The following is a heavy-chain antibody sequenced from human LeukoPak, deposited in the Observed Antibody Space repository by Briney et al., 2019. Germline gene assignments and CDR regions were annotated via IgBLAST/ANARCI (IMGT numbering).Heavy chain of an antibody. V-gene: IGHV1-46*01. D-gene: IGHD5-12*01. J-gene: IGHJ6*02. CDR2: INPSGGST. CDR3: ARDAGGYSGKYGMDV. CDR1: GYIFTSYY. Sequence: ASVKVSCKASGYIFTSYYMHWVRQAPGQGLEWMGIINPSGGSTSYAQKFQGRVTMTRDTSTSTVYMELSSLRSEDTAVYYCARDAGGYSGKYGMDVWGQGTTVTVSS.